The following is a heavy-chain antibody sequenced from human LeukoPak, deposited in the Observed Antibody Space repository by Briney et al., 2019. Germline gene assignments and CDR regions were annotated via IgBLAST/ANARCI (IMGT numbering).Heavy chain of an antibody. V-gene: IGHV3-23*01. J-gene: IGHJ4*02. D-gene: IGHD1-1*01. CDR1: GFSFSSYA. CDR3: AKLVLFSGTTGDLNY. CDR2: ITASGGST. Sequence: GGSLRLSCAASGFSFSSYAMSWVCQAPGKGLEWVSTITASGGSTYYADSVKGRFTISRDNSKNTLYLQINSLRAEDTALYYCAKLVLFSGTTGDLNYWGQGTLVTVSS.